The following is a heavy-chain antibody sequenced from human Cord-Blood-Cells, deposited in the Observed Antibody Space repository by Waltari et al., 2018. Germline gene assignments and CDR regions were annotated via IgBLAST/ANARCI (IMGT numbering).Heavy chain of an antibody. CDR2: IKQDGSEK. V-gene: IGHV3-7*05. Sequence: EVQLVESGGGLVQPGGSLRLSCAASGFTFSRYWMSWVRQAPGKGLEWVANIKQDGSEKYYVDSVKGRFTISRDNAKNSLYLQMNSLRAEDTAVYYCARAKSGSYAWGQGTLVTVSS. D-gene: IGHD1-26*01. CDR3: ARAKSGSYA. CDR1: GFTFSRYW. J-gene: IGHJ5*02.